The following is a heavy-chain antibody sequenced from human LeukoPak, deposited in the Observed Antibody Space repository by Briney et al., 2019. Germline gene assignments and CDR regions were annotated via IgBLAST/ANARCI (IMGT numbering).Heavy chain of an antibody. Sequence: PSETLSLTCAVYGGSFSGYYWSWIRQPPGKGLEWIGEINHSGSTNYNPSLKSRVTISVDTSKNQFSLKLSSVTAADTAVYYCARLLPPDYGDSGVDQWGQGTLVTVPS. D-gene: IGHD4-17*01. V-gene: IGHV4-34*01. CDR1: GGSFSGYY. CDR2: INHSGST. J-gene: IGHJ4*02. CDR3: ARLLPPDYGDSGVDQ.